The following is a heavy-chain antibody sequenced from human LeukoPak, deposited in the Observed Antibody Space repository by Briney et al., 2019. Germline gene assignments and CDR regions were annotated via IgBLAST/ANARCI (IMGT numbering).Heavy chain of an antibody. V-gene: IGHV3-23*01. CDR1: GLTFSNFA. CDR2: ISGSGGKT. J-gene: IGHJ1*01. D-gene: IGHD3-16*01. Sequence: GGSLRLSCAASGLTFSNFAMSWLRQAPGKGLEWVSGISGSGGKTYYADSVKGRFTISRDDSKNTLYLQMNSLRAEDTATYYCAKDWGVWGQGTLVTVSS. CDR3: AKDWGV.